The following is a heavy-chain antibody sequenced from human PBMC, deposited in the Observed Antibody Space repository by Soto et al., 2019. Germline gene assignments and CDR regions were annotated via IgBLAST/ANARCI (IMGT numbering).Heavy chain of an antibody. CDR2: ISGSGGGT. CDR3: AKSDSSGWYQYFQH. Sequence: GGSLRLSCAASGFTFSSYAMSWVRQAPGKGLEWVSAISGSGGGTYYADSVKGRFTISRDNSKNTLYLQMNSLRAEDTAVYYCAKSDSSGWYQYFQHWGQGTLVTVAS. D-gene: IGHD6-19*01. CDR1: GFTFSSYA. V-gene: IGHV3-23*01. J-gene: IGHJ1*01.